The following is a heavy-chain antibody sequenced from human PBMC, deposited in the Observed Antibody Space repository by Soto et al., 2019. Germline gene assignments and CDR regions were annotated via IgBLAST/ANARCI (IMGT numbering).Heavy chain of an antibody. CDR1: GYTFTSYY. Sequence: GASVKVSCKASGYTFTSYYMHWVRQAPGQGLEWMGIINPSGGSTSYAQKFQGRVTMTRDTSTSTVYMELSSLRSEDTAVYYCAVGFLEWSLGDYYYYGMDVWGQGTTVTVSS. CDR2: INPSGGST. D-gene: IGHD3-3*01. V-gene: IGHV1-46*01. J-gene: IGHJ6*02. CDR3: AVGFLEWSLGDYYYYGMDV.